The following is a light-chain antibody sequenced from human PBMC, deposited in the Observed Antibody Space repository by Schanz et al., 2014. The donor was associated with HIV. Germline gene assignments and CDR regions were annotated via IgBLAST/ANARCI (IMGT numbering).Light chain of an antibody. J-gene: IGKJ1*01. CDR2: DAS. CDR3: QQRSNWPPWT. V-gene: IGKV3-11*01. Sequence: EIVMTQSPATLSVSPGERATLSCRASQSVSSNLAWYQQKPGQAPRLLIYDASIRATGVPARFSGSGSGTDFTLTISSLEPEDFAVYYCQQRSNWPPWTFGQGTKVEIK. CDR1: QSVSSN.